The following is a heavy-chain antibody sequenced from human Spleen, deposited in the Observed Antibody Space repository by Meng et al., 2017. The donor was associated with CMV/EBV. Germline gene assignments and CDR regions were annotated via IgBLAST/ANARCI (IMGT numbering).Heavy chain of an antibody. CDR1: GSISSSSYS. CDR2: IYYSGST. V-gene: IGHV4-39*01. D-gene: IGHD6-19*01. CDR3: ARHNKYGSGWTGYFDY. Sequence: GSISSSSYSWGWIRQPPGKGLEWIGSIYYSGSTYYNPSLKSRVTISVDTSKNQFSLKLSSVTAADTAVYYCARHNKYGSGWTGYFDYWGQGTLVTVSS. J-gene: IGHJ4*02.